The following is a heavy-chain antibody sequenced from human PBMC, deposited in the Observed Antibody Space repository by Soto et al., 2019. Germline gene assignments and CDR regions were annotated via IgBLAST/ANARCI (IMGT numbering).Heavy chain of an antibody. CDR1: GYTFTSYG. CDR3: ARGRSVGDTIFGVVISRAYYSYYMDV. D-gene: IGHD3-3*01. CDR2: ISAYNGNT. Sequence: GASVKVSCKASGYTFTSYGISWVRQAPGQGLEWMGWISAYNGNTNYAQKLQGRVTMTTDTSTSTAYMELRSLRSDDTAVYYCARGRSVGDTIFGVVISRAYYSYYMDVWGKGTTVTVS. V-gene: IGHV1-18*01. J-gene: IGHJ6*03.